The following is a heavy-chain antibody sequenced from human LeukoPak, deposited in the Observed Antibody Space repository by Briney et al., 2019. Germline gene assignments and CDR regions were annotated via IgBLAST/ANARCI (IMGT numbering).Heavy chain of an antibody. V-gene: IGHV6-1*01. CDR2: TFNRSKWYN. CDR1: GDSVSSNRAA. Sequence: SQTLSLTCAISGDSVSSNRAAWNWISQSPSIVLEWRGRTFNRSKWYNDYAVSLKSRITIDPDTSKNQFSLQLNSVTPEDTAVYYCARAPAGSSWPANFDYWGQGTLVTVSS. J-gene: IGHJ4*02. D-gene: IGHD6-13*01. CDR3: ARAPAGSSWPANFDY.